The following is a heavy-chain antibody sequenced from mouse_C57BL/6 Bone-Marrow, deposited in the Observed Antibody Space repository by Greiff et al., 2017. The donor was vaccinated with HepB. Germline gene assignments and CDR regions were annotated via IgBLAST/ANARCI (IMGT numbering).Heavy chain of an antibody. V-gene: IGHV5-4*01. CDR3: ARDQLGRGYFDV. D-gene: IGHD4-1*02. Sequence: EVKLVESGGGLVKPGGSLKLSCAASGFTFSSYAMSWVRQTPEKRLEWVATISDGGSYTYYPDNVKGRFTISRDNAKNNLYLQMSHLKSEDTAMYYCARDQLGRGYFDVWGTGTTVTVSS. J-gene: IGHJ1*03. CDR1: GFTFSSYA. CDR2: ISDGGSYT.